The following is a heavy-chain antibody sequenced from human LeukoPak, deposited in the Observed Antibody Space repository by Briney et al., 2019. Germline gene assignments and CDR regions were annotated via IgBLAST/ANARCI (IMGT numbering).Heavy chain of an antibody. CDR1: GYSFTSYW. V-gene: IGHV5-51*01. CDR2: IYPGDSDT. CDR3: AGSGPDFWSGYSSASGWFDP. Sequence: GESLKISCKGSGYSFTSYWIGWVRQMPGKGLEWMGIIYPGDSDTRYSPSFQGQVTISADKSISTAYLQWSSLKASDTAMYYCAGSGPDFWSGYSSASGWFDPWGQGTLVTVSS. J-gene: IGHJ5*02. D-gene: IGHD3-3*01.